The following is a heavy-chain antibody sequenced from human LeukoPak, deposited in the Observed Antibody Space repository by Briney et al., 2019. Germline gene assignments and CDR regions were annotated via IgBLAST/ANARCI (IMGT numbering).Heavy chain of an antibody. CDR2: ISSNGGST. CDR1: GFTFSSYA. V-gene: IGHV3-64*01. D-gene: IGHD1-26*01. Sequence: SGGSLRLSCAASGFTFSSYAMHWVRQAPGKGLEYVSAISSNGGSTYYANSVKGRFTISRDNSKNTLYLQMGSLRAEDMAVYCCARDLGVGALDYWGQGTLVTVSS. J-gene: IGHJ4*02. CDR3: ARDLGVGALDY.